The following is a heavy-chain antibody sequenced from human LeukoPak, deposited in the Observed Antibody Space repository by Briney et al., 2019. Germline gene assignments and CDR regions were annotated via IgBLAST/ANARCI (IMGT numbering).Heavy chain of an antibody. V-gene: IGHV4-34*01. J-gene: IGHJ4*02. CDR1: GGSFSGYY. CDR2: INHSGST. CDR3: ARGAVSGNSY. D-gene: IGHD1-7*01. Sequence: ASETLSLTCAVYGGSFSGYYWSWIRQPPGKGLEWIGGINHSGSTNYNPSLKSRVTISVDTSKNQFSLKLSSVTAADTAVYYCARGAVSGNSYWGQGTLVTVSS.